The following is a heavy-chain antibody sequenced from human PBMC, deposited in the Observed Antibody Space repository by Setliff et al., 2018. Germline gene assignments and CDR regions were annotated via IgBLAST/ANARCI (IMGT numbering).Heavy chain of an antibody. Sequence: GGSLRLSCATSGFTFSTSAMHWLRQSPDNRLEWLAYIHYGGGHIQYADSVKGRFTISRDNAKSTLYLQMNSLGAEDTSVYYCADIFDLSGYWGQGTLVTVSS. CDR1: GFTFSTSA. D-gene: IGHD3-3*02. CDR2: IHYGGGHI. J-gene: IGHJ4*02. CDR3: ADIFDLSGY. V-gene: IGHV3-30*02.